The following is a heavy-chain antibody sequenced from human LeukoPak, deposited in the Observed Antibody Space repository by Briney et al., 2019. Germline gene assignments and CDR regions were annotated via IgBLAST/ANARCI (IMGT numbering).Heavy chain of an antibody. V-gene: IGHV3-48*01. Sequence: GGSLRLSYAASGFTFSTYDMNWVRQAPGKGLEWVSYISSSSRTISYAGSVKGRFTISRDNAKNSLYLQMNSLRAEDTAVYYCARLRYYAMDVWGQGTTVTASS. CDR1: GFTFSTYD. CDR3: ARLRYYAMDV. J-gene: IGHJ6*02. CDR2: ISSSSRTI.